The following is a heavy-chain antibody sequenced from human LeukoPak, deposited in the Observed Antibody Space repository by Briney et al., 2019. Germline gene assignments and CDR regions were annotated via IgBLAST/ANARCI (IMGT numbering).Heavy chain of an antibody. D-gene: IGHD3-16*01. Sequence: QPGRSLRLSCAASGFTFDDYAMHWVRQAPGKGLEWVSGISWNSGSIGYADSVKGRFTISRDNAKNSLYLQMNSLRAEDTALYYCAKDIWGSSCLPGGVDIWGQGTVVTVSS. CDR3: AKDIWGSSCLPGGVDI. V-gene: IGHV3-9*01. J-gene: IGHJ3*02. CDR2: ISWNSGSI. CDR1: GFTFDDYA.